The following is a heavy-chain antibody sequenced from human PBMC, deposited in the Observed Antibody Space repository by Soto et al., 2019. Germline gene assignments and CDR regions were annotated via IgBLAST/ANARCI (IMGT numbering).Heavy chain of an antibody. CDR3: EKYLRSEAEGFTPDY. J-gene: IGHJ4*02. CDR1: GDSISNSY. CDR2: IYYNGTT. V-gene: IGHV4-59*01. Sequence: SETLSLTCAVSGDSISNSYWSWIRQPPGKRLEWIGNIYYNGTTTYKPSLESRVTMSVDTSKNQFSLKLKSVNAADTAVFYCEKYLRSEAEGFTPDYWGRGTLVTVSS. D-gene: IGHD2-2*01.